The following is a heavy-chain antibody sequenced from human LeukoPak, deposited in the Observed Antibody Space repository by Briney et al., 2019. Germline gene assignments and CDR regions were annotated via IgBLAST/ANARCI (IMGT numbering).Heavy chain of an antibody. Sequence: PGGSLRLSCAASGFTFNTYWISWVRQAPGKGLRWVANIKPDGNERYYVDYVKGRFTISRDNARSSLYLQMNSLRVEDTAIYYCARRQWTAFDFWGQGTMVTVSS. CDR1: GFTFNTYW. CDR3: ARRQWTAFDF. J-gene: IGHJ3*01. V-gene: IGHV3-7*01. CDR2: IKPDGNER. D-gene: IGHD6-19*01.